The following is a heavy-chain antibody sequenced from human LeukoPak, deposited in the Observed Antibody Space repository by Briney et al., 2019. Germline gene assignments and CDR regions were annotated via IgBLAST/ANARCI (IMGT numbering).Heavy chain of an antibody. CDR1: GGSISSYY. Sequence: SETLSLTCTVSGGSISSYYWSWIRQPPGKGLEWIGYIYYSGSTNYNPSLKSRVTISVDTSKNQFSLKLSSVTAADTAVYYCARGDEYSSSFGDYWGQGTLVTVSS. CDR3: ARGDEYSSSFGDY. J-gene: IGHJ4*02. V-gene: IGHV4-59*12. D-gene: IGHD6-6*01. CDR2: IYYSGST.